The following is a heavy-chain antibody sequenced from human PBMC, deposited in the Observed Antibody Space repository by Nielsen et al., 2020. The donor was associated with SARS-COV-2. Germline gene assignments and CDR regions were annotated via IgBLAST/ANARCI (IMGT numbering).Heavy chain of an antibody. D-gene: IGHD3-10*01. V-gene: IGHV2-70*01. J-gene: IGHJ5*02. Sequence: SGPTLVKPTQTLTLTCTFSGFSLNTSGMCVSWIRQPPGKALEWLALIDWDDDKYYSTSLKTRLTISKDTSKNQVVLTMTNMDPVDTATYYCARSPVTMVRGVILCGAAWFDPWGQGTLVTVSS. CDR3: ARSPVTMVRGVILCGAAWFDP. CDR2: IDWDDDK. CDR1: GFSLNTSGMC.